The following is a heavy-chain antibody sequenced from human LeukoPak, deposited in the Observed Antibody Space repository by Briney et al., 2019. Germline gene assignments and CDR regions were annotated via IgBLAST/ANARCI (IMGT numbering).Heavy chain of an antibody. D-gene: IGHD6-19*01. V-gene: IGHV1-69*05. Sequence: SVKVSCKASGGTFSSYAISWVRQAPGQGLEWMGGIIPIFGTANYAQKFQGRVTITTDESTSTAYMELSSLRSEDTAVYYCAKDPSSVWYYFDYWGQGTLVTVSS. CDR3: AKDPSSVWYYFDY. J-gene: IGHJ4*02. CDR2: IIPIFGTA. CDR1: GGTFSSYA.